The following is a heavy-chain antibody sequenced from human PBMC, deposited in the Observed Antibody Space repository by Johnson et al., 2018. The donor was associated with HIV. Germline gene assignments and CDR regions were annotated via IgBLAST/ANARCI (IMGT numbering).Heavy chain of an antibody. J-gene: IGHJ3*02. CDR1: GFTFSDYY. V-gene: IGHV3-23*04. CDR2: ISGSGGSP. CDR3: ANPTGSDAFDI. D-gene: IGHD1-1*01. Sequence: VQLVESGGGLVKPGGSLRLSCVASGFTFSDYYMTWVRQAPGKGLEWASGISGSGGSPYYADSVKGRFTISRDNSKNTLYLQMNSLRAEDTAVYYCANPTGSDAFDIWGQGTMVTVSS.